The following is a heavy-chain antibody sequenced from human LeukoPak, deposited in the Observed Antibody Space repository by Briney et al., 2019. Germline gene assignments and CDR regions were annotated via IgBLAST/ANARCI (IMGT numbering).Heavy chain of an antibody. CDR3: ALNIGYCSSTSCYLNFFDY. V-gene: IGHV1-2*06. Sequence: GASVKVSCKASGYTFTGYYMHWVRQAPGQGLEWMGRINPNSGGTNYAQKFQGRVTMTRDTSISTAYMELSRLRSDDTAAYYCALNIGYCSSTSCYLNFFDYWGQGTLVTVSS. D-gene: IGHD2-2*01. CDR1: GYTFTGYY. CDR2: INPNSGGT. J-gene: IGHJ4*02.